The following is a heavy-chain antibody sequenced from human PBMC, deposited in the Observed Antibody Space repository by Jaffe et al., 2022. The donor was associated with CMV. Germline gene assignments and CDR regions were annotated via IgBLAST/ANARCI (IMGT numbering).Heavy chain of an antibody. CDR2: IDHSGAT. V-gene: IGHV4-34*01. CDR1: RGSFTGYQ. Sequence: QVQLQQRGGGLLKPSETLSLTCAIYRGSFTGYQWGWIRRPPGKGLEWIGEIDHSGATNYNPSLESRVTISLDTSNNQFSLRLTSVTAADTAIYYCARQVRGYWDRGYFDSWGQGDLVTVSS. CDR3: ARQVRGYWDRGYFDS. J-gene: IGHJ4*02. D-gene: IGHD3-22*01.